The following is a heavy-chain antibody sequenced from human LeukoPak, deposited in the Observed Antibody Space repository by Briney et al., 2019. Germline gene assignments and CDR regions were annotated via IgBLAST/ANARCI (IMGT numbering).Heavy chain of an antibody. D-gene: IGHD4-23*01. CDR3: AREDAHGGTHFDH. CDR1: GTSIEGYY. J-gene: IGHJ4*02. V-gene: IGHV4-59*01. Sequence: SETLSLTCTVSGTSIEGYYWSWIRQPPGRGLEWIGYVYYSGKADYNPSLKSQGAISIDMSNKQFSLNLTSVTAADTAVYYCAREDAHGGTHFDHWGQGILVTVSS. CDR2: VYYSGKA.